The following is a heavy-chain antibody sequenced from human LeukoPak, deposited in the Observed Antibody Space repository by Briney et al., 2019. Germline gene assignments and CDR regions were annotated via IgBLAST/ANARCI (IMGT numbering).Heavy chain of an antibody. Sequence: PGGSLRLSCAASGFTFSSYAMSWVRQAPGEGLEWVSGISGSGGSTYYADSVKGRFTISRDNSKNTLYLQMKSLTAEDTAVYYCAKGKYGSSPRGAFDIWGQGTVVTVSS. V-gene: IGHV3-23*01. J-gene: IGHJ3*02. CDR2: ISGSGGST. CDR3: AKGKYGSSPRGAFDI. CDR1: GFTFSSYA. D-gene: IGHD6-13*01.